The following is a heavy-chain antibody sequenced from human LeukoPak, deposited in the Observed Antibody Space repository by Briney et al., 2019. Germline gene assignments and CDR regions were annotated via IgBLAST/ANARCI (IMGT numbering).Heavy chain of an antibody. D-gene: IGHD4-17*01. CDR2: ISYDGSNK. Sequence: GGSLRLSCAASGFTFSSYAMHWVRQAPGKGLEWVAVISYDGSNKYYADSVKGRFTISRDNSKNTLYLQMNSLRAEDTAVYYCARGVLYGDYGVPYYFDYWGQGTLVTVSS. V-gene: IGHV3-30*04. J-gene: IGHJ4*02. CDR1: GFTFSSYA. CDR3: ARGVLYGDYGVPYYFDY.